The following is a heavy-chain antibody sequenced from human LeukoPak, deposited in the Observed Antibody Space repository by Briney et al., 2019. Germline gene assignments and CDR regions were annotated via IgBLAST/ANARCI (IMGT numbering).Heavy chain of an antibody. V-gene: IGHV4-34*01. J-gene: IGHJ4*02. CDR3: ARLLGYCSGGSCYSFDY. Sequence: PSETLSLTCAVYGGSFSGYYWSWIRQPPGKGLEWIGEINHSGSTNYNPSLKSRVTISVDTSRNQFSLKLSSVTAEDTAVYYCARLLGYCSGGSCYSFDYWGQGTLVTVSS. CDR2: INHSGST. CDR1: GGSFSGYY. D-gene: IGHD2-15*01.